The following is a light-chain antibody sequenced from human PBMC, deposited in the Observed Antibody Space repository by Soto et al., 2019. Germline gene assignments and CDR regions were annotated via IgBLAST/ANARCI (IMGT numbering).Light chain of an antibody. J-gene: IGKJ5*01. Sequence: AIQLTQSPSSLSASVGDRVTITCRASQGISSALAWYQQKPGKAPKLLIYDASSLESGVPSRFSGSGSGTDFTLTTSSLQPEDFATYYCQQFNNYPISFGQGTRLEIK. CDR1: QGISSA. V-gene: IGKV1D-13*01. CDR2: DAS. CDR3: QQFNNYPIS.